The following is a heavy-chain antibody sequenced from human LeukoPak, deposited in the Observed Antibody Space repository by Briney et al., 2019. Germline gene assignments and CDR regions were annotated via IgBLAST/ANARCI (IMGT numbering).Heavy chain of an antibody. CDR1: GYTFTSYY. CDR2: INPSGGST. CDR3: ARDEMATIRDYYYMDV. D-gene: IGHD5-24*01. J-gene: IGHJ6*03. Sequence: ASVKVSCKASGYTFTSYYMHWVRQAPGQGLEWMGIINPSGGSTSYAQKFQGRVTMTRDMSTSTVYMELSSLRSEDTAVYYCARDEMATIRDYYYMDVWGKGTTVTVSS. V-gene: IGHV1-46*01.